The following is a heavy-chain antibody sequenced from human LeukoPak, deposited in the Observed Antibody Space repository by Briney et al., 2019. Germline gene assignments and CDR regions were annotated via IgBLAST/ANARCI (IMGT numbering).Heavy chain of an antibody. J-gene: IGHJ4*02. Sequence: GGSLRLSCAASGFTFSSYGMHWVRQAPGKGLEWVAFIRYDGSNKYYANSVKGRFTISRDNSKNTLYLQMNSLRAEDTAVYYCAKDKRGFGNYFDYWGQGTLVTVSS. CDR2: IRYDGSNK. D-gene: IGHD3-16*01. CDR3: AKDKRGFGNYFDY. V-gene: IGHV3-30*02. CDR1: GFTFSSYG.